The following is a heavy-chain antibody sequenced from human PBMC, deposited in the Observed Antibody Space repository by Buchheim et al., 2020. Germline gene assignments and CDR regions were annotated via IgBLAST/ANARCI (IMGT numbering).Heavy chain of an antibody. Sequence: EVQLVESGGGLVKPGGSLRLSCAASGFTFSSYNMNWVRQAPEKGLEWVSSITTSSSYIYYAYSVKGRFTISRDNAKNSLYLQMNSLRADDTAVYYCARAYSSSWYMGYWGQGTL. CDR2: ITTSSSYI. V-gene: IGHV3-21*01. J-gene: IGHJ4*02. D-gene: IGHD6-13*01. CDR3: ARAYSSSWYMGY. CDR1: GFTFSSYN.